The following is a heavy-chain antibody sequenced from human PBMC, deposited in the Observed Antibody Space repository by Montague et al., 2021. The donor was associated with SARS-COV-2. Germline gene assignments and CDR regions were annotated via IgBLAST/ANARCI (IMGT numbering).Heavy chain of an antibody. CDR2: ICYSGST. D-gene: IGHD1-26*01. CDR1: GGSISSSSHY. Sequence: SETLSLTCTVSGGSISSSSHYWSWIGQAPGKGREWIGCICYSGSTYYNPSPKGRVTITVDTSKNQFSLKLSSVTAADTAVYYCVEIVGAADYWGQGTLVTVSS. J-gene: IGHJ4*02. CDR3: VEIVGAADY. V-gene: IGHV4-39*01.